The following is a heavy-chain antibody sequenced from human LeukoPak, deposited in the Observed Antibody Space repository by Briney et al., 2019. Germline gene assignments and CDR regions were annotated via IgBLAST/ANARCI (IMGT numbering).Heavy chain of an antibody. Sequence: SCKASGYTFTSYYMHWVRQAPGKGLEWVAVISYDGSNKYYADSVKGRFTISRDNSKNTLYLQMNSLRAEDTAVYYCARPSWYSSGWRYYFDYWGQGTLVTVSS. J-gene: IGHJ4*02. D-gene: IGHD6-19*01. CDR2: ISYDGSNK. V-gene: IGHV3-30*04. CDR3: ARPSWYSSGWRYYFDY. CDR1: GYTFTSYY.